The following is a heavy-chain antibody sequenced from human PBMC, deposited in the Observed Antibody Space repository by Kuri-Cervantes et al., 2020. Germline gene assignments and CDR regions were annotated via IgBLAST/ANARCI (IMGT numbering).Heavy chain of an antibody. CDR3: ARRSARGYCSGGSCYSPPRYFDY. CDR2: IYHNGRT. Sequence: GSLRLSCTVSGGSISSSSYYWGWIRRSPGKGLEWIGSIYHNGRTYYNPSLRSRVTVSVDTSKNQFSLKLSSATAADTAVYYCARRSARGYCSGGSCYSPPRYFDYWGQGTLVTVSS. V-gene: IGHV4-39*07. D-gene: IGHD2-15*01. J-gene: IGHJ4*02. CDR1: GGSISSSSYY.